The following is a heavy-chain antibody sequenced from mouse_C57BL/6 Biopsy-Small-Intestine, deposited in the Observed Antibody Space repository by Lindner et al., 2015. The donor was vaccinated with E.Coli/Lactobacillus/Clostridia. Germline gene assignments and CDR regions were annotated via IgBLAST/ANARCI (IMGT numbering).Heavy chain of an antibody. CDR3: ARSNETSVWYGAPYAFDV. V-gene: IGHV1-66*01. Sequence: SVKVSCKASGFRFSNFGFNWVRQAPGQGLEWLGWISAYNGNTKDAPKFKDRLTMTTDPSASMAYLELGSLRSDDTAVYYCARSNETSVWYGAPYAFDVWGQGTMVTVS. CDR2: ISAYNGNT. J-gene: IGHJ1*01. CDR1: GFRFSNFG. D-gene: IGHD2-14*01.